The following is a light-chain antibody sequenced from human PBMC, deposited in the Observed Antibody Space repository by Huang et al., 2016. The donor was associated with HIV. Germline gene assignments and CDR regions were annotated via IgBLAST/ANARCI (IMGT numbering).Light chain of an antibody. CDR3: QQYGSSTLT. CDR1: QSVDSN. V-gene: IGKV3D-20*01. CDR2: DAS. J-gene: IGKJ4*01. Sequence: EIVLMQSPVTLSLSPGERATLSCGASQSVDSNLAWYQQKPGLEPRLLIYDASSRATGIPDRFSGSGAGTDFTLTISRLGPEDFAVYYCQQYGSSTLTFGGGTKVEIK.